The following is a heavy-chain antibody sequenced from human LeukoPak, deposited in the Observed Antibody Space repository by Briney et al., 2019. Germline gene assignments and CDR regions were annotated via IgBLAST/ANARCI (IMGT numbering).Heavy chain of an antibody. V-gene: IGHV3-48*03. CDR2: ISSIGSTI. CDR1: GFTFSSYE. CDR3: ARESPYSSGWEGYYYYYMDA. Sequence: PGGSLRLSCAASGFTFSSYEMNWVRQAPGKGLEWVSYISSIGSTIYYADSVKGRFIISRDNAKNSLYLQMNSLRAEDTAVYYCARESPYSSGWEGYYYYYMDAWGKGTTVTVSS. D-gene: IGHD3-22*01. J-gene: IGHJ6*03.